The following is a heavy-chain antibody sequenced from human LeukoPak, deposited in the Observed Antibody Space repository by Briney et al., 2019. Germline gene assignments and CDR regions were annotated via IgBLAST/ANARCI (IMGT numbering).Heavy chain of an antibody. D-gene: IGHD3-3*01. Sequence: GGSLRLSCAASGFTFSSYWMHWVRQAPGKGLVWVSRINSDGSSTSYADSVKGRFTISRDNAKNTLYLQMNSLRAEDTAVYYCAREEDDFWSGYPNPLDYWGQGTLVTVSS. CDR2: INSDGSST. V-gene: IGHV3-74*01. CDR1: GFTFSSYW. J-gene: IGHJ4*02. CDR3: AREEDDFWSGYPNPLDY.